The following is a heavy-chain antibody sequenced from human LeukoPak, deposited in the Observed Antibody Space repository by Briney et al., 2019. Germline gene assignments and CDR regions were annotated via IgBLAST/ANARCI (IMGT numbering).Heavy chain of an antibody. CDR1: GFTFSSFW. V-gene: IGHV3-74*01. CDR2: INPDGTTT. D-gene: IGHD3-16*01. Sequence: GGSLRLSCAASGFTFSSFWMHWVRQAPGKGLVWVSLINPDGTTTNYADSVKGRFTISRDNAKNTLYLQMDSLRAEDTAVYYCTRVLTSSSLGGEYWGQGTLVTVSS. J-gene: IGHJ4*02. CDR3: TRVLTSSSLGGEY.